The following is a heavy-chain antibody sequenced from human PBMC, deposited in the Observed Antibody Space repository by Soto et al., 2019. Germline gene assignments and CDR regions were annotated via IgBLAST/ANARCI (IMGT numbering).Heavy chain of an antibody. Sequence: GASVKVSCKASGYTFTSYGISWVRQAPGQGLEWMGWISAYNGNTNYAQKLQGRVTMTTDTSTSTAYMELRSLRSDDTAVYYCARDNYYYDSSGYSDWGQGTLVTVSS. CDR3: ARDNYYYDSSGYSD. J-gene: IGHJ4*02. V-gene: IGHV1-18*01. D-gene: IGHD3-22*01. CDR2: ISAYNGNT. CDR1: GYTFTSYG.